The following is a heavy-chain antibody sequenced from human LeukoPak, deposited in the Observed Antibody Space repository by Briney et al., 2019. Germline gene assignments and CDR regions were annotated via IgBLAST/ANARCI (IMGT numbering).Heavy chain of an antibody. CDR1: SGSMNNYY. V-gene: IGHV4-59*01. CDR2: IYYSGYT. J-gene: IGHJ4*02. Sequence: SETLSLTCTVSSGSMNNYYWSWIRQPPGKGLEWIGFIYYSGYTTYNPSLKGRVSITVDTSRNQFSLKLKSVTAADTAVYYCARTSSSGLVGGYYFDYWGQGTLVTVSS. D-gene: IGHD6-19*01. CDR3: ARTSSSGLVGGYYFDY.